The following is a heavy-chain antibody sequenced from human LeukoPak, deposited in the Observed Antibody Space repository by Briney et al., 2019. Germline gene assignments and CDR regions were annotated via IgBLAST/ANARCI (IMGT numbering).Heavy chain of an antibody. CDR3: AKDGSSGWSMEYYFDY. V-gene: IGHV3-9*01. Sequence: GRSLRLSCAASGFTFDEYAMHWVRQAPGKGLEWVSGISWNSGSIGHADSVKGRFTISRDNAKNSLYLQMNSLRAEDTALYYCAKDGSSGWSMEYYFDYWGQGTLVTVSS. D-gene: IGHD6-19*01. J-gene: IGHJ4*02. CDR1: GFTFDEYA. CDR2: ISWNSGSI.